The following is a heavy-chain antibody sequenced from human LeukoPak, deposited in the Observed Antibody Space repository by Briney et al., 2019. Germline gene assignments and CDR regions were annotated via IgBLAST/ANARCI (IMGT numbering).Heavy chain of an antibody. CDR2: IYTSGST. D-gene: IGHD3-9*01. CDR1: GGSISSYY. V-gene: IGHV4-4*07. CDR3: ARVPLWGVLTYYYKYFDY. J-gene: IGHJ4*02. Sequence: SETLSLTCTVSGGSISSYYWSWIRQPAGKGLEWIGRIYTSGSTNYNPSLKSRVTMSVDTSKNQSSLKLSSVTAADTAVYYCARVPLWGVLTYYYKYFDYWGQGTLVTVSS.